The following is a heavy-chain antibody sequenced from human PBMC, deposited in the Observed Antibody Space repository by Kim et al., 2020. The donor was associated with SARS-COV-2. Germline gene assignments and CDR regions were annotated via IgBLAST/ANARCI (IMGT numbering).Heavy chain of an antibody. CDR3: ASRTYYYDSSGYYNND. D-gene: IGHD3-22*01. Sequence: SVKGRFTISRDKSKITLYLQMNSLRAEDTAVYYCASRTYYYDSSGYYNNDWGQGTLVTVSS. J-gene: IGHJ4*02. V-gene: IGHV3-66*01.